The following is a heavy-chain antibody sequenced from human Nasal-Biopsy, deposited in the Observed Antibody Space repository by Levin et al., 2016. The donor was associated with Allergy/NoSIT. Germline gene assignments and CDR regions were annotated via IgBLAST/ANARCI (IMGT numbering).Heavy chain of an antibody. CDR2: ISTYNGYT. D-gene: IGHD2-15*01. Sequence: ASVKVSCKPSGYKFSAYNIYWVRQAPGQGLEWMGYISTYNGYTNYAQKFRGRVTMTTDTSTSTAYLDLRNLRSDDTAVYYCARGYCSGGSCYDYWGQGTLVTVSS. CDR1: GYKFSAYN. V-gene: IGHV1-18*04. CDR3: ARGYCSGGSCYDY. J-gene: IGHJ4*02.